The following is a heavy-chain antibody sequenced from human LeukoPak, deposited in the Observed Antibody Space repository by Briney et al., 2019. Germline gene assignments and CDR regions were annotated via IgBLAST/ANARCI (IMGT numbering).Heavy chain of an antibody. J-gene: IGHJ4*02. V-gene: IGHV1-18*01. CDR1: GYTFSSFG. D-gene: IGHD6-13*01. CDR2: ISAYNGNT. CDR3: ARADRGGSSWYSDY. Sequence: ASVKVSCQGSGYTFSSFGINWVRKAPGPGLGWMGWISAYNGNTNYAQKVQGRVTMTTDTSTSTTYMELRSLRSDDTAVYYCARADRGGSSWYSDYWGQGTLVTVSS.